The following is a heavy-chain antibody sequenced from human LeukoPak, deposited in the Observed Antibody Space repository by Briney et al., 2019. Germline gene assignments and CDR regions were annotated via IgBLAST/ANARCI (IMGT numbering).Heavy chain of an antibody. CDR3: ARIHDSMIVVVTPFDY. V-gene: IGHV1-2*02. CDR1: GYTFTGYY. CDR2: INPNSGGT. Sequence: ASVKVSCKASGYTFTGYYMHWVRQAPGQGLEWMGWINPNSGGTNYAQKFQGRVTMTRDTSISTAYMELSRLRPDDTAVYYCARIHDSMIVVVTPFDYWGQGTLVTVSS. D-gene: IGHD3-22*01. J-gene: IGHJ4*02.